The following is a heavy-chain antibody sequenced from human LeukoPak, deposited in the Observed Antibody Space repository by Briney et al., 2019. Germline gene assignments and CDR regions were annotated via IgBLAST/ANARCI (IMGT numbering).Heavy chain of an antibody. J-gene: IGHJ4*02. CDR2: IRQDGSDK. CDR3: ARDFPWHPS. Sequence: GGSLRLSCAASGFTFSSYWMSWVRQAPGTGLEWVATIRQDGSDKYYVDSVKGRFAISRDNTKNSLYLQMNSLRAEDTAVYYCARDFPWHPSWGQGTLVTVSS. V-gene: IGHV3-7*01. CDR1: GFTFSSYW.